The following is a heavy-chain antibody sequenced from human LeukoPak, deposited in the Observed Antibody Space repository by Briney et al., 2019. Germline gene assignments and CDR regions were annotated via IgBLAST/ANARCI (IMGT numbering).Heavy chain of an antibody. CDR1: GCTFSSYA. CDR2: ISGSGGST. D-gene: IGHD7-27*01. CDR3: AKASNWGEFYYFDY. V-gene: IGHV3-23*01. J-gene: IGHJ4*02. Sequence: GGSLRLSCAASGCTFSSYAMSWVRQAPGKGLEWVSAISGSGGSTYYADSVKGRFTISRDNSKNTLYLQMNSLRAEDTAVYYCAKASNWGEFYYFDYWGQGTLVTVSS.